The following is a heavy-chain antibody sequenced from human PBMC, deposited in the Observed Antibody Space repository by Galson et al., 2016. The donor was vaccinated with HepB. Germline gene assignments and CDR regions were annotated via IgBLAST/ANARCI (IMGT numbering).Heavy chain of an antibody. CDR1: GFTFTSYS. J-gene: IGHJ4*02. Sequence: SLRLSCAASGFTFTSYSMSWVRQAPGKGLEWVASIGTRRTTYYSDSVQGRFTISRDNSNNTLYLQMNGLRAEDTAVYYCAKERLVRRIFDHWGQGTLLTVSS. CDR3: AKERLVRRIFDH. CDR2: IGTRRTT. D-gene: IGHD1-1*01. V-gene: IGHV3-23*01.